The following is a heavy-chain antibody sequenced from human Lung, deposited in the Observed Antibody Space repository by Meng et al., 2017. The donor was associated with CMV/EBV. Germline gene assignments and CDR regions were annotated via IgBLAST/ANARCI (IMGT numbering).Heavy chain of an antibody. V-gene: IGHV4-4*02. D-gene: IGHD2-8*02. CDR3: AKEGLDATTGQFDY. CDR2: IYRSGST. CDR1: GVSISTDNW. Sequence: SETLSLXXPVSGVSISTDNWWSWVRQPPGKGLEWIGEIYRSGSTNYSPSLKSRVTISIDRSKNQLSLRLTSVTAADTAVYYCAKEGLDATTGQFDYWGQGXLVTVSS. J-gene: IGHJ4*02.